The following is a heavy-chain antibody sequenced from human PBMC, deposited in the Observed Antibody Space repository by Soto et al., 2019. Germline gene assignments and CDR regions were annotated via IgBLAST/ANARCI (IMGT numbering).Heavy chain of an antibody. CDR3: ARDQGTGTTNFDY. Sequence: SVQVSCKASGGTFSSYAISWVRQAPGQGVEWMGGIIPIFGTANYAQRFQGRVTITADESTSTAYMELSSLRSEDKALYYCARDQGTGTTNFDYWGQGTLVTVSS. CDR1: GGTFSSYA. CDR2: IIPIFGTA. J-gene: IGHJ4*02. V-gene: IGHV1-69*13. D-gene: IGHD1-1*01.